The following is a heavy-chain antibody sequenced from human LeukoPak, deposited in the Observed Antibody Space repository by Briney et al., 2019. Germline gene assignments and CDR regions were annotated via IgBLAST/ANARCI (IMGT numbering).Heavy chain of an antibody. CDR2: INPHSGGT. V-gene: IGHV1-2*02. D-gene: IGHD5-24*01. Sequence: ASVRVSCKASGYTFSDFYIHWVRQSPRQEFEWMGWINPHSGGTNYAPKFQDRVTMTRDTSISTAYMELSRLRSDDTAVYYCARDHGYTYYYYYMDVWGKGTTVTVSS. CDR3: ARDHGYTYYYYYMDV. J-gene: IGHJ6*03. CDR1: GYTFSDFY.